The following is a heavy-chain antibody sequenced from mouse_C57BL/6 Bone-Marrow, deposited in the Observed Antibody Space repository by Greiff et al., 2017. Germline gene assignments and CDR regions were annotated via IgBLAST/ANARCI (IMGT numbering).Heavy chain of an antibody. CDR3: ARRGGSSGYLDY. Sequence: QVQLQQPGAELVKPGASVKMSCKASGYTFTSYWITWVKQRPGQGLEWIGDIYPGSGSTNYNEKFKSKATLTVDTSSSTAYMQLSSLTSEDSAVYYGARRGGSSGYLDYWGQGTTLTVSS. CDR2: IYPGSGST. D-gene: IGHD3-2*02. V-gene: IGHV1-55*01. CDR1: GYTFTSYW. J-gene: IGHJ2*01.